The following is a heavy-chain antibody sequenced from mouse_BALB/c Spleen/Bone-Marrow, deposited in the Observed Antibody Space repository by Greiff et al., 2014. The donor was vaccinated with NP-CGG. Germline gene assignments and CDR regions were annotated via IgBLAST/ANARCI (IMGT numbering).Heavy chain of an antibody. Sequence: QVQLQQSGAELMKPGASVKISCKATGYTFSSYWIKWVNQRPGHGLEWIGEILPGSGTIHYNEKFKDKATFTADPSSNTAYMQXXXXXXEDSAVYYCARGGYDTAIFAYWGQGTLVTVSA. CDR2: ILPGSGTI. D-gene: IGHD2-3*01. V-gene: IGHV1-9*01. J-gene: IGHJ3*01. CDR1: GYTFSSYW. CDR3: ARGGYDTAIFAY.